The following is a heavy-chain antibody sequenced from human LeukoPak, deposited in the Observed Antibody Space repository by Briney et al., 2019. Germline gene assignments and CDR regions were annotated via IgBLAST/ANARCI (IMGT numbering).Heavy chain of an antibody. V-gene: IGHV1-18*01. CDR3: ARDGAWFGELYFDS. CDR2: ISAYNGHT. J-gene: IGHJ4*02. CDR1: DYTFTNYG. D-gene: IGHD3-10*01. Sequence: ASVKVSCRASDYTFTNYGISWVRQAPGQGLELMGWISAYNGHTKYVERFQDRVTMTTDTSTNTAYMELRSLTSDDTAVYYCARDGAWFGELYFDSWGPGTLVTVSS.